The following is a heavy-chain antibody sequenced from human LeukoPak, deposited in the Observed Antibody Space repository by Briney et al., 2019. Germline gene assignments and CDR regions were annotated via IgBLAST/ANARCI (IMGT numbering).Heavy chain of an antibody. J-gene: IGHJ4*02. CDR3: GPICYAGHPYFDY. CDR2: IIPIFGTA. Sequence: SVKVSCKASGGTFSSYAISWVRQAPGQGLEWMGGIIPIFGTANYAQKFQGRVTITADDSKSTAYMELSSLRSDDTAVYYCGPICYAGHPYFDYWGQGTLVTVSS. V-gene: IGHV1-69*13. CDR1: GGTFSSYA. D-gene: IGHD2-2*01.